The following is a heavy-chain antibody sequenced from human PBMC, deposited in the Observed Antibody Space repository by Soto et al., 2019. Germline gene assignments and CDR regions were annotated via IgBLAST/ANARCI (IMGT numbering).Heavy chain of an antibody. CDR2: IYYSGST. CDR3: ARQNYGSGSYYGMDV. J-gene: IGHJ6*02. V-gene: IGHV4-30-4*01. D-gene: IGHD3-10*01. CDR1: GGSISSGDYY. Sequence: SETLSLTCTVSGGSISSGDYYWSWIRQPPGKGLEWIGYIYYSGSTYYNPSLKSRVTISVDTSKNQFSLKLSSVTAADTAVYYCARQNYGSGSYYGMDVWGQGTTVTVSS.